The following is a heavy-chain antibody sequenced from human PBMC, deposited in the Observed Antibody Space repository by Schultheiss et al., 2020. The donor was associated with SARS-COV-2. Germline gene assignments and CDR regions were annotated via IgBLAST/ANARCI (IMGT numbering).Heavy chain of an antibody. Sequence: SETLSLTCTVSGGSISSYYWSWIRQPPGKGLEWIGYIYYSGSTNYNPSLKSRVTISVDTSKNQFSLKLSSVTAADTAVYYCARVSSGYSYGTPSGYYYGMDVWGQGTTVNVSS. CDR2: IYYSGST. CDR1: GGSISSYY. D-gene: IGHD5-18*01. V-gene: IGHV4-59*01. J-gene: IGHJ6*02. CDR3: ARVSSGYSYGTPSGYYYGMDV.